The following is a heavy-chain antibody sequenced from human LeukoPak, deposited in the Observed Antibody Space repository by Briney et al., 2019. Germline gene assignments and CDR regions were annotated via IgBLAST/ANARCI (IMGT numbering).Heavy chain of an antibody. CDR3: ARAPDYGDKFDP. CDR1: GYTFTSYD. Sequence: GASVKVSCKASGYTFTSYDINWVRQATGQGLEWMGWMNPNSGNTGYAQKFQGRVTMTRNTSISTAYMELSSLRSEDTAVYYCARAPDYGDKFDPWGQGTLVTVSS. D-gene: IGHD4-17*01. J-gene: IGHJ5*02. V-gene: IGHV1-8*01. CDR2: MNPNSGNT.